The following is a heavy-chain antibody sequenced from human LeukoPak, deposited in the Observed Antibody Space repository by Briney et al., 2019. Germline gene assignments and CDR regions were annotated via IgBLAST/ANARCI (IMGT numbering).Heavy chain of an antibody. CDR1: GYTFTSYD. CDR2: IIPIFGTA. Sequence: SVKVSCKASGYTFTSYDINWVRQAPGQGLEWMGGIIPIFGTANYAQKFQGRVTITADKSTSTAYMELSSLRSEDTAVYYCARGGSGIAAAGMAFPHWGQGTLVTVSS. CDR3: ARGGSGIAAAGMAFPH. D-gene: IGHD6-13*01. V-gene: IGHV1-69*06. J-gene: IGHJ1*01.